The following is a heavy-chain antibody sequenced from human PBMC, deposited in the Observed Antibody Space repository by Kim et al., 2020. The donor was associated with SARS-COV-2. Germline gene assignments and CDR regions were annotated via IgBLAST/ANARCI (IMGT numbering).Heavy chain of an antibody. J-gene: IGHJ4*02. V-gene: IGHV3-23*01. D-gene: IGHD2-21*02. CDR2: ISTTGSNT. CDR1: GFTFSSFA. CDR3: AKDRNGVATAADY. Sequence: GGSLRLSCAPSGFTFSSFAMSWVRQAPGKGLEWASTISTTGSNTFYADSVKGRFTISRDNSKNTLYLQLNSLRVEDTAIYYCAKDRNGVATAADYWGQGTLVPVST.